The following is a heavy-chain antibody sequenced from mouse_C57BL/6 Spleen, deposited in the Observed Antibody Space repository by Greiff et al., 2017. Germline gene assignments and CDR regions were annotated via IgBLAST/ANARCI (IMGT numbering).Heavy chain of an antibody. CDR3: ARDRGLLWGYFDV. D-gene: IGHD2-10*01. CDR2: INYDGSST. V-gene: IGHV5-16*01. J-gene: IGHJ1*03. Sequence: EVQLVESEGGLVQPGSSMKLSCTASGFTFSDYYMAWVRQVPEKGLEWVANINYDGSSTYYLDSLKSRFIISRDNAKNILYLQMSSLKSEDTATYYCARDRGLLWGYFDVWGTGTTVTVSS. CDR1: GFTFSDYY.